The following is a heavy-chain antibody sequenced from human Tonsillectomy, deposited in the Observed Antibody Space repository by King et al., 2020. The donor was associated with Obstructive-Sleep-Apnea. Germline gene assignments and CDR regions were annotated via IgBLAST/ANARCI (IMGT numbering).Heavy chain of an antibody. CDR3: ARERSAIARGYYGMDV. D-gene: IGHD5-18*01. J-gene: IGHJ6*02. Sequence: QLVQSGAEVKKPGASVKVSCKASGYTFTSYYMHWVRQAPGQGLEWMGIINPSGGSTSYAQKFQGRGTMTRDTSTSTDYMELSSLRSEDTAVYYCARERSAIARGYYGMDVWGQGTTGTVSS. CDR1: GYTFTSYY. CDR2: INPSGGST. V-gene: IGHV1-46*01.